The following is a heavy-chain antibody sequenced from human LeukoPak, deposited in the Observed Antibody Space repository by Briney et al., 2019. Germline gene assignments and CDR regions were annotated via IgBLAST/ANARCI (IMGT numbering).Heavy chain of an antibody. D-gene: IGHD3-10*01. CDR1: GFTFSSYS. CDR3: AKEDYYYGSGSLDY. CDR2: IRYDGSNK. Sequence: GGSLRLSCAASGFTFSSYSMNWVRQAPGKGLEWVAFIRYDGSNKYYADSVKGRFTISRDNSKNTLYLQMNSLRAEDTAVYYCAKEDYYYGSGSLDYWGQGTLVTVSS. V-gene: IGHV3-30*02. J-gene: IGHJ4*02.